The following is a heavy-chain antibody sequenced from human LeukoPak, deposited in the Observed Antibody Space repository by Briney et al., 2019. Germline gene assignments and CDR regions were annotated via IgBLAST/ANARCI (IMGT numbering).Heavy chain of an antibody. CDR2: ISNSGST. J-gene: IGHJ6*03. CDR1: GGSISSHY. Sequence: PSETLSLTCSVSGGSISSHYWTWIRQSPVKGLEWIGDISNSGSTSYNPSLKSRVTISIDTSKNQFSLKLSCVTAADTAVYYCGRDALVGYFSYYYMDVWGKGTTVTVSS. D-gene: IGHD2-15*01. CDR3: GRDALVGYFSYYYMDV. V-gene: IGHV4-59*11.